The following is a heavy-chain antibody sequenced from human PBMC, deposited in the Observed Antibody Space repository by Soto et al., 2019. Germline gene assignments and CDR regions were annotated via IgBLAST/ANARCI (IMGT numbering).Heavy chain of an antibody. J-gene: IGHJ6*02. CDR3: AKDITCSGGSCPSFDYYGMDV. V-gene: IGHV3-43*01. Sequence: PGGSLRLSCAASGFTFDDYTMHWVRQAPGKGLEWVSLISWDGGSTYYADSVKGRFTISRDNSKNSLYLQMNSLRTEDTALYYCAKDITCSGGSCPSFDYYGMDVWGQGTTVAVSS. D-gene: IGHD2-15*01. CDR2: ISWDGGST. CDR1: GFTFDDYT.